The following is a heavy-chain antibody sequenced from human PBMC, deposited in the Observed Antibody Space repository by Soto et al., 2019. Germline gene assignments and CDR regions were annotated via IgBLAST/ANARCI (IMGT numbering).Heavy chain of an antibody. Sequence: QVQLVQSGPEVRGLGSSVKFTCRVPGGIFNTYAISWCRRAPGRGLGGGGGITPIFGTPNYAKRFQGRVNITTDESTSTAYMELSRLRSDDTAVYYCARDRDYYGSGNYYNRIDFWGQGTLVSVSS. CDR3: ARDRDYYGSGNYYNRIDF. J-gene: IGHJ4*02. D-gene: IGHD3-10*01. CDR1: GGIFNTYA. V-gene: IGHV1-69*01. CDR2: ITPIFGTP.